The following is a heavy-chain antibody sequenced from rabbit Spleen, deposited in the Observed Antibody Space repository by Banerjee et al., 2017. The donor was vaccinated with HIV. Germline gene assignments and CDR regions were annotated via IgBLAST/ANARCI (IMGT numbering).Heavy chain of an antibody. CDR3: ARGSATMTMVITGFYLNV. Sequence: QEQLVESGGGLVQPGGSLKLSCKASGFDFSIHGMSWVRQAPGKGLEWIGIIYAAKGSTDYASWVNGRFTISSDNAQSTVDLKMTSLTAADTATYFCARGSATMTMVITGFYLNVWGQGTLVTVS. D-gene: IGHD2-1*01. J-gene: IGHJ4*01. CDR1: GFDFSIHG. V-gene: IGHV1S47*01. CDR2: IYAAKGST.